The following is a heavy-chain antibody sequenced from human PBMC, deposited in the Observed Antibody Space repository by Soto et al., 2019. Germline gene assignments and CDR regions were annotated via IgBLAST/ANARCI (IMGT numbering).Heavy chain of an antibody. D-gene: IGHD3-22*01. V-gene: IGHV1-24*01. CDR3: ASIPTGPYYYDSSGYLDY. CDR2: FDPEDGET. Sequence: GASVKVSCKVSGYTLTELSMHWVRQAPGKGLEWMGGFDPEDGETIYAQKFQGRVTMTEDTSTDTAYMELSSLRSEDTAVYYCASIPTGPYYYDSSGYLDYWGQGTLVTVSS. J-gene: IGHJ4*02. CDR1: GYTLTELS.